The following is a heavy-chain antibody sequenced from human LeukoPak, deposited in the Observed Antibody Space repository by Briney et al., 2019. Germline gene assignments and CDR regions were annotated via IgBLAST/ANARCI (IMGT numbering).Heavy chain of an antibody. V-gene: IGHV4-59*08. CDR3: ARGGFTMVRGYNWFDP. CDR1: GGSISSYY. Sequence: SETLSLTCTVSGGSISSYYWSWIRQPPGKGLEWIGYIYYSGSTNYNPSLKSRVTISVDTSKNQFPLKLSSVTAADTAVYYCARGGFTMVRGYNWFDPWGQGTLVTVSS. J-gene: IGHJ5*02. D-gene: IGHD3-10*01. CDR2: IYYSGST.